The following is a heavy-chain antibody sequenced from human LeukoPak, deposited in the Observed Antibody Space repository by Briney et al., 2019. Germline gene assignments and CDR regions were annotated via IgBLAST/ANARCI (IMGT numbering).Heavy chain of an antibody. J-gene: IGHJ1*01. CDR3: ARDRYYYDSSAERTAEYFQH. CDR2: ISYDGSNK. V-gene: IGHV3-30-3*01. Sequence: PGGSLRLSCAASGFTFSSYAMHWVRQAPGKGLEWVAVISYDGSNKYYADSVKGRFTISRDNSKNTLYLQMSSLRAEDTAVYYCARDRYYYDSSAERTAEYFQHWGQGTLVTVSS. CDR1: GFTFSSYA. D-gene: IGHD3-22*01.